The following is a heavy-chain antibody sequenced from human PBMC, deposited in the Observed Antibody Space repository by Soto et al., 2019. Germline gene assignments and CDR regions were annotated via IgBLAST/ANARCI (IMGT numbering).Heavy chain of an antibody. CDR3: VRDSSYGLDV. D-gene: IGHD6-6*01. J-gene: IGHJ6*02. Sequence: PGGSLRLSCAASGFTFSDYYMNWIRQAPGKGLEWVSYISSNSRYTNYADSVKGRFSISRDNAKSSLFLEMSSLRAEDTALYYCVRDSSYGLDVWGLGTAVTVSS. V-gene: IGHV3-11*05. CDR1: GFTFSDYY. CDR2: ISSNSRYT.